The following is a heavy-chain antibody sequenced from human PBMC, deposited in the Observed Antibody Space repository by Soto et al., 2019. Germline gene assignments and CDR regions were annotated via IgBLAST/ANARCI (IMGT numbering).Heavy chain of an antibody. CDR1: GGSISSSSYY. Sequence: PSETLSLTCTVSGGSISSSSYYWGWIRQPPGKGLERIGSIYYSGSTYYNPSLKSRVTISVDTSKNQFSLKLSSVTAADTAVYYCARQARYGDYSTAFDYWGQGTLVTVS. V-gene: IGHV4-39*01. D-gene: IGHD4-17*01. CDR3: ARQARYGDYSTAFDY. J-gene: IGHJ4*02. CDR2: IYYSGST.